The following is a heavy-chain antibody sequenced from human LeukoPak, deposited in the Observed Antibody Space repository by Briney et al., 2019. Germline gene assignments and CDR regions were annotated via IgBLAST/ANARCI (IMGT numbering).Heavy chain of an antibody. D-gene: IGHD3-10*01. CDR2: ISGNGDNT. CDR3: ADYLSYGPIG. CDR1: GFTVSSNY. Sequence: GGPLRLSCAASGFTVSSNYMSWVRQAPGKGLEWVSLISGNGDNTYYADSVKGRFTISRDISKNTLFLQMNSLRAEDTAVYYCADYLSYGPIGWGQGTLVIVSS. J-gene: IGHJ4*02. V-gene: IGHV3-23*01.